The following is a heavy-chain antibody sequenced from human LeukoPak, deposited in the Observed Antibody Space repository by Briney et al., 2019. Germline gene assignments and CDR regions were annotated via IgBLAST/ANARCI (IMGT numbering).Heavy chain of an antibody. Sequence: GGSLRLSCAASGFTFSSYAMSWVRQAPGKGLEWVSFISGSGSSTYYVDSVKGRFTIFRDNSKNTLYLQMNSLRAEDTAVYYCTKHDDPDYWGQGTLVTVSS. J-gene: IGHJ4*02. CDR2: ISGSGSST. D-gene: IGHD3-3*01. CDR3: TKHDDPDY. V-gene: IGHV3-23*01. CDR1: GFTFSSYA.